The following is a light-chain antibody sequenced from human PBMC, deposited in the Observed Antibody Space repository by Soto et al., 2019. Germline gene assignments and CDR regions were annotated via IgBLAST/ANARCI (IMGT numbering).Light chain of an antibody. Sequence: QSVLTQPPSVSGAPGQRVTISCTGSSSNIGAGYDVHWYQQLPGTAPKLLIYXXXNRPXXXXXXXXGSKSGTSASLAITGXXXXXXXXXYCQSYDSSLSRVFGGGTQLTVL. J-gene: IGLJ2*01. CDR3: QSYDSSLSRV. CDR2: XXX. V-gene: IGLV1-40*01. CDR1: SSNIGAGYD.